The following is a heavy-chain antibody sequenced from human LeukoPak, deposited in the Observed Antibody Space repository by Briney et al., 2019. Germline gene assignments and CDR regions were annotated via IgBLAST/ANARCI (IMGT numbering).Heavy chain of an antibody. CDR1: GGSFSGYY. D-gene: IGHD3-22*01. V-gene: IGHV4-34*01. Sequence: PSETLSLTCAVYGGSFSGYYWTWIRHTPEKGLEWIGEMNPSGSTNYNPSLKSRVTTSVDTSKNQFSLTLSSVTAADTAVYYCARGRQDVTMIVVIMTAVSYYLDVWGKGTTVTVS. CDR3: ARGRQDVTMIVVIMTAVSYYLDV. J-gene: IGHJ6*03. CDR2: MNPSGST.